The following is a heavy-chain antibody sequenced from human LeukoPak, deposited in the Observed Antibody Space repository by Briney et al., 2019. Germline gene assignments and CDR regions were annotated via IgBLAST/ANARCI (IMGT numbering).Heavy chain of an antibody. D-gene: IGHD3-10*01. V-gene: IGHV4-34*01. Sequence: SETLSLTCAVYGGSFSGHYWTWIRQSPGKGLEWIGEINHSGSTNYNPSLKSRVTISVDTSKNQFSLKLSSVTAADTAVYYCARGTKYYYGSGSYYKVYYMDVWGKGTTVTVSS. J-gene: IGHJ6*03. CDR1: GGSFSGHY. CDR2: INHSGST. CDR3: ARGTKYYYGSGSYYKVYYMDV.